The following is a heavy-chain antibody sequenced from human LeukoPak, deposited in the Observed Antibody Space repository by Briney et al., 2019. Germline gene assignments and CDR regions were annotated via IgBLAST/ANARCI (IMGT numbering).Heavy chain of an antibody. D-gene: IGHD3-22*01. CDR3: ARAGGIDCYDSSGYYPSYYFDY. Sequence: QPGRSLRLSCAASGFTFSSYAMHWVRQAPGKGLEWVAVISYDGSNKYYADSVKGRFTISRDNSKNTLYLQMNSLRAEDTAVYYCARAGGIDCYDSSGYYPSYYFDYWGQGTLVTVSS. J-gene: IGHJ4*02. CDR2: ISYDGSNK. V-gene: IGHV3-30*01. CDR1: GFTFSSYA.